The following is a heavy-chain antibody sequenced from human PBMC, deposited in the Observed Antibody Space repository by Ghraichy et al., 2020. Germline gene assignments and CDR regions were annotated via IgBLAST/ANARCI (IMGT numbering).Heavy chain of an antibody. Sequence: GGSLRLSCAASGFTFSSYGMHWVRQAPGKGLEWVAVISYDGSNKYYADSVKGRFTISRDNSKNTLYLQMNSLRAEDTAVYDCAKDMAVDPYYYYYYGKVVWRQGTTPTVS. CDR1: GFTFSSYG. CDR3: AKDMAVDPYYYYYYGKVV. CDR2: ISYDGSNK. V-gene: IGHV3-30*18. D-gene: IGHD5-24*01. J-gene: IGHJ6*02.